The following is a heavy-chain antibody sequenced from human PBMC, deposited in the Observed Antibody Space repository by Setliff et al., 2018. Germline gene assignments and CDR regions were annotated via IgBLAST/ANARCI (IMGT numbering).Heavy chain of an antibody. CDR2: TYVGGAT. CDR3: SRDVYDFRTGLGGP. CDR1: GFVVSNNE. D-gene: IGHD3-3*01. Sequence: PGGSLRLSCAASGFVVSNNELSWVRQAPEKGLEWVSVTYVGGATNYADSVKGRFTISRDNAKNSLYLQMNSLRAEDTAVYFCSRDVYDFRTGLGGPWGQGTRVTVSS. J-gene: IGHJ5*02. V-gene: IGHV3-53*01.